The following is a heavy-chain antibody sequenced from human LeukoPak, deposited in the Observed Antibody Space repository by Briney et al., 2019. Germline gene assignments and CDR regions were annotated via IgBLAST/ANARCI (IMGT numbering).Heavy chain of an antibody. D-gene: IGHD6-6*01. CDR2: IYYTGTT. V-gene: IGHV4-39*01. J-gene: IGHJ4*02. CDR3: AIYSNSAAGY. Sequence: SETLSLTCTVSGGSISSSSYHGGWIRQPPGKGLEWIGTIYYTGTTYYNPSLKSRVTISVDTSKNQFSLTLNSVTAGDTAVYYCAIYSNSAAGYWGQGALVTVSS. CDR1: GGSISSSSYH.